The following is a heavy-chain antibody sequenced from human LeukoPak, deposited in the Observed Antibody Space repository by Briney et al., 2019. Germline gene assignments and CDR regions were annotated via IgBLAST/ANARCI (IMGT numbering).Heavy chain of an antibody. CDR3: AGGQMFTSGGFES. V-gene: IGHV3-23*01. CDR1: GFTFSSYV. D-gene: IGHD6-19*01. Sequence: QPGGSLRLSCAASGFTFSSYVLSWVRQAPGKGLEWVSSISGSGGTTSYADSVKGRFTISRDNSKNTLYVQMNSLRPDDTALYYCAGGQMFTSGGFESWGQGALVTVSS. J-gene: IGHJ4*02. CDR2: ISGSGGTT.